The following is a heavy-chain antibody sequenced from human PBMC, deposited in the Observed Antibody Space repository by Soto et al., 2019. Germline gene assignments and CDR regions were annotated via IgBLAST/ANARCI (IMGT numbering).Heavy chain of an antibody. Sequence: SETLSLTCTVSGGSSSISIYYCGWIRQPPGKGLEWIGSIYYSGSTYYNPSLKSRVTISVDTSKNQFPLKPSSVTAADTAVYYCARSPPGTAMVIVAYWGQGTLVTV. V-gene: IGHV4-39*01. J-gene: IGHJ4*02. D-gene: IGHD5-18*01. CDR2: IYYSGST. CDR3: ARSPPGTAMVIVAY. CDR1: GGSSSISIYY.